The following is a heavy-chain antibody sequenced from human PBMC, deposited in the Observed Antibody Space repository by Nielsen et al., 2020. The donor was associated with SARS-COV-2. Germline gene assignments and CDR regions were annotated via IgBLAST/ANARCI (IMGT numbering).Heavy chain of an antibody. CDR1: GFTFSDYA. Sequence: GESLKISCAASGFTFSDYAMGWVRQAPGKGLEWVSRVSSSGGSTYYADSTNDLFTISRDNSKNTVSLQMNSLRAEDTALYYCAKGYSSSWSTFDYWGRGTLVTVSS. CDR3: AKGYSSSWSTFDY. D-gene: IGHD6-13*01. J-gene: IGHJ4*02. V-gene: IGHV3-23*01. CDR2: VSSSGGST.